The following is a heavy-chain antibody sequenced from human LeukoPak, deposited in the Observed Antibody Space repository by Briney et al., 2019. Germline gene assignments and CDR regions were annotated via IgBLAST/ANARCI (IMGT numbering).Heavy chain of an antibody. CDR2: IYSGGST. CDR1: GFTVSSNY. D-gene: IGHD6-6*01. CDR3: ARGHYSSSSYYFDY. V-gene: IGHV3-66*02. J-gene: IGHJ4*02. Sequence: GGSLRLSGAASGFTVSSNYMSWVRQAPGKGLEWVSVIYSGGSTYYADSVKGRFTISRDNSKNTLYLQMNSLRAEDTAVYYCARGHYSSSSYYFDYWGQGTLVTVSS.